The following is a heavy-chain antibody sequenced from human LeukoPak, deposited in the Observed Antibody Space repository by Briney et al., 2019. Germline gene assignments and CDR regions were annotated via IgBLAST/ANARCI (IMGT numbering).Heavy chain of an antibody. D-gene: IGHD5-12*01. CDR3: ARGAVDIVATALDY. CDR2: IYYSGST. V-gene: IGHV4-59*01. Sequence: SETLSLTCTVSGGSISSYYWSWIRQPPGKGLEWIGYIYYSGSTNYNPSLKSRVTISVDTSKNQFSLKLSSVTAADTAVYYCARGAVDIVATALDYWGQGTLVTVSS. CDR1: GGSISSYY. J-gene: IGHJ4*02.